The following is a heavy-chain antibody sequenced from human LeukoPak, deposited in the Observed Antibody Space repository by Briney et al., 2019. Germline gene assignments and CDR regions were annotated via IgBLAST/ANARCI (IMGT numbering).Heavy chain of an antibody. J-gene: IGHJ4*02. CDR3: AKFIAAPFYFDY. CDR2: ISGSGDNT. Sequence: GGSLRLSCAASGFTFSSYAMNWVRQAPGKGLEWVSIISGSGDNTYYTDSVKGRFTISRDNAKNSLYLQMNSLRAEDTAVYYCAKFIAAPFYFDYWGQGTLVTVSS. V-gene: IGHV3-23*01. D-gene: IGHD6-13*01. CDR1: GFTFSSYA.